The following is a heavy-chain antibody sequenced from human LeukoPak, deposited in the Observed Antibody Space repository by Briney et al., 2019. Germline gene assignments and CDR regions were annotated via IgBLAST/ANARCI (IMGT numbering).Heavy chain of an antibody. Sequence: ASVKVSCKASGYTFTSYDINWVRQAPGQGLEWMGWINPNSGGTNYAQKFQGRVTMTRDTSISTAYMELSRLRSDDTAVYYCARLGVDYGSGYTDYWGQGILVTVSS. CDR3: ARLGVDYGSGYTDY. D-gene: IGHD3-10*01. CDR2: INPNSGGT. V-gene: IGHV1-2*02. J-gene: IGHJ4*02. CDR1: GYTFTSYD.